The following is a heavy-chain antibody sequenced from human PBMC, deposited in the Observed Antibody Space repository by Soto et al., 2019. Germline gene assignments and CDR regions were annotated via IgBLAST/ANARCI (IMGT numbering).Heavy chain of an antibody. J-gene: IGHJ4*02. CDR1: GGTFSSYT. D-gene: IGHD2-21*02. CDR2: IIPIFGIA. V-gene: IGHV1-69*02. Sequence: QVQLVQSGAEVKKPGSSVKVSCKASGGTFSSYTISWVRQAPGQGLEWMGRIIPIFGIANYAQKFQGRVTFTAEKSTSTAYMELSRLRSEDTAVYYCARAGGGDFASGYFDYWCQGSLVTVSS. CDR3: ARAGGGDFASGYFDY.